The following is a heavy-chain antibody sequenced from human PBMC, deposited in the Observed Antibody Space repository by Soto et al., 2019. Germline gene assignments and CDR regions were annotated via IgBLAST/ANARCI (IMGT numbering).Heavy chain of an antibody. CDR3: ARSGQWLVDDS. J-gene: IGHJ5*01. Sequence: GESLKISCKVSGYSFTTYWINWVCQMPGKGLEWMGRIDPSDSYTNYSPSFQGHVTIAADKSVSTAYLQWNSLKASDTAMYYCARSGQWLVDDSWGQGTLVTVSS. CDR1: GYSFTTYW. CDR2: IDPSDSYT. D-gene: IGHD6-19*01. V-gene: IGHV5-10-1*01.